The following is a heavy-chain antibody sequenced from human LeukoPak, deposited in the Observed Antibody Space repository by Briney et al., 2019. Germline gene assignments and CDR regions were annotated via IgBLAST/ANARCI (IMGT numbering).Heavy chain of an antibody. J-gene: IGHJ4*02. Sequence: SVKVSCKASGGTFSRYTISWVRQAPGQGLEWMGGIIPMFGRANYAQKFQGRLTINADGSSTTAYMELSGLRSEDTPVYYCATDASIYDSRGYYYLWWGQGTLVTVSS. CDR1: GGTFSRYT. CDR2: IIPMFGRA. V-gene: IGHV1-69*01. CDR3: ATDASIYDSRGYYYLW. D-gene: IGHD3-22*01.